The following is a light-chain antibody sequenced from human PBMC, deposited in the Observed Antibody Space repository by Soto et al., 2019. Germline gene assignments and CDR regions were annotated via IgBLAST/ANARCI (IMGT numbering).Light chain of an antibody. CDR1: QSVSSY. V-gene: IGKV3-20*01. Sequence: EIVLTQSPATLSLSPGERATLSCRASQSVSSYLAWYQQKPGQAPRLLIYDASNRASGIPDRFSGSGSGTDFTLTISRLEPEDFAVYYCQQYARSPRTFGQGTKVDI. CDR2: DAS. J-gene: IGKJ1*01. CDR3: QQYARSPRT.